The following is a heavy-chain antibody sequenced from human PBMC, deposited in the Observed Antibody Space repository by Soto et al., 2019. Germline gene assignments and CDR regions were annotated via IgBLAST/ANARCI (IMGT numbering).Heavy chain of an antibody. CDR3: ARDDYDSWFDP. V-gene: IGHV3-72*01. CDR1: AFSLSDQY. Sequence: GGSLRLSCTASAFSLSDQYLDWVRQAPGQGLEWVGRTVNKAFSYTTKYSQKFQGRVTITRDTSASTAYMELSSLRSEDTAVYYCARDDYDSWFDPWGQGTLVTVSS. CDR2: TVNKAFSYTT. J-gene: IGHJ5*02. D-gene: IGHD4-17*01.